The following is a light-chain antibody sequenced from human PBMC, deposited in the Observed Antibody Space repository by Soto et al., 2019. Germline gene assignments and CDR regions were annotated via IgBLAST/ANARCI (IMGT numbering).Light chain of an antibody. CDR2: GGS. V-gene: IGKV3-20*01. Sequence: ELVLTKSPGPLSLSPGEVATLSCRASQSVSTNFFAWYQQKPGQAPRLLIYGGSTRATGVPDRFSGSGSGTDFTLTISRLEPEDFAVYYCQQYGRTSFTFGQGTKVEIK. CDR3: QQYGRTSFT. J-gene: IGKJ1*01. CDR1: QSVSTNF.